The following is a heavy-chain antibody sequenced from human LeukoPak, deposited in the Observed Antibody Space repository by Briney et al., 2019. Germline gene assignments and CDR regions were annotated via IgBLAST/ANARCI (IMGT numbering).Heavy chain of an antibody. CDR1: GGSISSDY. D-gene: IGHD3-22*01. J-gene: IGHJ4*02. Sequence: SETLSLTCTVSGGSISSDYWSWIRQPPGKGLEWIGYISYSGSTNYKPSLKSRLTISVDTSKNQFSLKLSSVTAADTAVYYCARWRSMIDYWGQGTLVTVSS. CDR3: ARWRSMIDY. V-gene: IGHV4-59*01. CDR2: ISYSGST.